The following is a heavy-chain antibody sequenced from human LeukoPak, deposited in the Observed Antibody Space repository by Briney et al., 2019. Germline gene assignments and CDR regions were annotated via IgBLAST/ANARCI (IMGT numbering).Heavy chain of an antibody. CDR2: INSDGNWT. CDR3: VSFYETY. D-gene: IGHD2-2*01. J-gene: IGHJ4*02. Sequence: PGGSLRLSCAASGNYWMHWVRQAPGKGLVWVSHINSDGNWTSYADSVKGRFTISKDNAKNTVYLQMNNLRAEDTAVYYCVSFYETYWGRGTLVTVSS. V-gene: IGHV3-74*01. CDR1: GNYW.